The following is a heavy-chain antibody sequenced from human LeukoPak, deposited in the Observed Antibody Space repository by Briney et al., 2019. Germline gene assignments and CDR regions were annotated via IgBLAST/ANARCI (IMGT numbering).Heavy chain of an antibody. CDR1: GDSISSGSYY. Sequence: SQTLYLTCTVSGDSISSGSYYWSWIRQPAGKGLEWIGRIYTSGSSNYNPSLKSRVTISVDTPKNQFSLKLSSVTAADTAVYYCARGNYDFWSGYPHAFDIWGQGTMVTVSS. CDR2: IYTSGSS. V-gene: IGHV4-61*02. CDR3: ARGNYDFWSGYPHAFDI. J-gene: IGHJ3*02. D-gene: IGHD3-3*01.